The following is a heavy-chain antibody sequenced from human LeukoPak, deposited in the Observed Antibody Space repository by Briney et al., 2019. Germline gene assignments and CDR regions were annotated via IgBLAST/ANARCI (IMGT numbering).Heavy chain of an antibody. CDR1: GFTFSDYY. CDR2: ISSSSSYT. Sequence: GGSLRLSCAASGFTFSDYYMSWIRQAPGKGLEWVSYISSSSSYTNYADSVKGRFTISRDNAKNSLYQQMNSLRAEDTAVYYCAREVGTAMVDYWGQGTLVTVSS. CDR3: AREVGTAMVDY. D-gene: IGHD5-18*01. J-gene: IGHJ4*02. V-gene: IGHV3-11*06.